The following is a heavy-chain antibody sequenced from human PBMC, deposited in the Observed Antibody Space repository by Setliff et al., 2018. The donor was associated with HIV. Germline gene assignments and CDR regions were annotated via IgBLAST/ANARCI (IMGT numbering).Heavy chain of an antibody. Sequence: PGGSLRLSCTAAGFTFSSYAMHWVRQAPGKGLEWVANIWYDGTNENYVDSVKGRFTISRDNAKNSLYLQMNSLRAEDTAVYYCARDTTYYYGSGSHHWGQGTLVTVSS. J-gene: IGHJ4*02. CDR3: ARDTTYYYGSGSHH. CDR1: GFTFSSYA. D-gene: IGHD3-10*01. CDR2: IWYDGTNE. V-gene: IGHV3-33*01.